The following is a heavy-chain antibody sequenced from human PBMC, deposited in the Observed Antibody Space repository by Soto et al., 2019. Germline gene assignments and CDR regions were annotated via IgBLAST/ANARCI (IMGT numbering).Heavy chain of an antibody. J-gene: IGHJ4*02. CDR3: ARDGGYCSSTSCPGDY. Sequence: QVQLVQSGAEVKKPGSSVKVSCKASGGTFSSYAISWVRQAPGQGLEWMGGIIPIFGTANYAQKFQGRVTITADKSTSTAYMEPSSLRSEDTAVYYCARDGGYCSSTSCPGDYWGQGTLVTVSS. V-gene: IGHV1-69*06. CDR2: IIPIFGTA. CDR1: GGTFSSYA. D-gene: IGHD2-2*01.